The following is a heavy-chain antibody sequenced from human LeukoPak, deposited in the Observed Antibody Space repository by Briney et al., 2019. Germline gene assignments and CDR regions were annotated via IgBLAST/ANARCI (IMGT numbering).Heavy chain of an antibody. D-gene: IGHD1-26*01. V-gene: IGHV3-49*04. J-gene: IGHJ4*02. CDR2: IRSKAYGGTT. Sequence: GGSLRLTCTASGFTFGDYSMNWVRQAPGKGLKWVGFIRSKAYGGTTEYAASVKGRFTISRDDSKSIAYLQMNSLKTEDTAVYYCTRGRRATHDYWGQGTLVTVSS. CDR3: TRGRRATHDY. CDR1: GFTFGDYS.